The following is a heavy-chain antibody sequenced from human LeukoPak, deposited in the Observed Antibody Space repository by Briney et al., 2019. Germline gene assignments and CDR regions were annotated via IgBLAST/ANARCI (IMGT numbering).Heavy chain of an antibody. V-gene: IGHV4-34*01. CDR3: ARAIRPEKYYDFWSGYWYYFDY. CDR2: INHSGST. Sequence: SETLSLTCAVYGGSFSGYYWSWIRQPPGKWLEWIGEINHSGSTNYNPSLKSRVTISVDTSKNQFSLKLSSVTAADTAVYYCARAIRPEKYYDFWSGYWYYFDYWGQGTLVTVSS. CDR1: GGSFSGYY. D-gene: IGHD3-3*01. J-gene: IGHJ4*02.